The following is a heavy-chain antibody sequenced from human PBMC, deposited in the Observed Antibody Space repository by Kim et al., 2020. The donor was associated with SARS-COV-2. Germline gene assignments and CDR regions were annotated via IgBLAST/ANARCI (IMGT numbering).Heavy chain of an antibody. V-gene: IGHV3-9*01. CDR2: ISWNSGSI. D-gene: IGHD3-3*01. Sequence: GGSLRLSCAASGFTFGDYAMHWVRQAPGKGLEWVSGISWNSGSIGYADSVKGRFTISRDNAKNSLYLQMNSLRAEDTAFYYCAKASLAWGDFWSGYYGTGYYYYYYMDVWGKGTTVTVS. J-gene: IGHJ6*03. CDR1: GFTFGDYA. CDR3: AKASLAWGDFWSGYYGTGYYYYYYMDV.